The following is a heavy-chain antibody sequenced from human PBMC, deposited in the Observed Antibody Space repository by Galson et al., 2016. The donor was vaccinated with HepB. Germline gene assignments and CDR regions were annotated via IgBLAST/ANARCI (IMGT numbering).Heavy chain of an antibody. J-gene: IGHJ6*02. CDR1: GYTFRNYV. CDR2: IIPVFGTP. CDR3: ARSAPSGLNHHYYYGMDV. Sequence: SVKVSCKASGYTFRNYVISWVRQAPGQGLEWMGGIIPVFGTPYYAHNFRGRVTINADESTSTGYMALSSLRSEDTAVYYCARSAPSGLNHHYYYGMDVWGQGTTVTVSS. D-gene: IGHD6-13*01. V-gene: IGHV1-69*13.